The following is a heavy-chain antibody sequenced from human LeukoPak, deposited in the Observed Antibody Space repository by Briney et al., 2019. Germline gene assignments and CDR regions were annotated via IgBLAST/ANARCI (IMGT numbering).Heavy chain of an antibody. J-gene: IGHJ6*03. V-gene: IGHV1-18*01. D-gene: IGHD3-22*01. CDR2: ISVYNGNT. Sequence: ASGKVSCKASGYTFTSYGIRWVRQAPGQGLEWMGWISVYNGNTNYAQKLQGRVTMTTDTSTSTAYMELRSLRSDDTAVYYCARSFDSSGYYYVKYYYYYMDVWGKGTTVTISS. CDR3: ARSFDSSGYYYVKYYYYYMDV. CDR1: GYTFTSYG.